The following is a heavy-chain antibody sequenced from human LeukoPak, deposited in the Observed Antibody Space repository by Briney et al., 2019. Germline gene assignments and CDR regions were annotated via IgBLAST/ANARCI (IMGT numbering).Heavy chain of an antibody. D-gene: IGHD4-17*01. Sequence: SETLSLTCAVYGGSFSGYYWSWIRQPPGKGLEWIGEINHSGSTNYNPSLKSRVTISVDTSKNQFSLKLSSVTAADTAVYYCARGQIPYGDCVSYFQHWGQGTLVTVSS. J-gene: IGHJ1*01. CDR3: ARGQIPYGDCVSYFQH. CDR1: GGSFSGYY. V-gene: IGHV4-34*01. CDR2: INHSGST.